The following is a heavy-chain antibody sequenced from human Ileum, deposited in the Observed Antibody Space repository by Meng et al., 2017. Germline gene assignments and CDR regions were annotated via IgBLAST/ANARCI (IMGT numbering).Heavy chain of an antibody. D-gene: IGHD1-26*01. V-gene: IGHV3-30*15. Sequence: VQLVASWGGVVQPGRSLGVSCAASGFTFSSHAMHWVRQAPGKGLEWVALISFDGNYKDYPDSVKGRFTISRDNSKNTLYLQMSSLRVEDTAVYYCVGEVGPRDFDNWGQGILVTVSS. CDR3: VGEVGPRDFDN. CDR1: GFTFSSHA. J-gene: IGHJ4*02. CDR2: ISFDGNYK.